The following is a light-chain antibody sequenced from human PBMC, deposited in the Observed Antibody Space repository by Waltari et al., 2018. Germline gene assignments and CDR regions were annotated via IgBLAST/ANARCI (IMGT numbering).Light chain of an antibody. Sequence: VLPQSPLSLPVIPGEPASISCRSNQSLLPSNGNNYLDWYLQRPGQSPQLLIYWGSPRASGVPDRFSGSWSGTEFTLKISRVESEDFGVYYCRQALEPPWAFGQGTTVNIK. J-gene: IGKJ1*01. V-gene: IGKV2-28*01. CDR2: WGS. CDR3: RQALEPPWA. CDR1: QSLLPSNGNNY.